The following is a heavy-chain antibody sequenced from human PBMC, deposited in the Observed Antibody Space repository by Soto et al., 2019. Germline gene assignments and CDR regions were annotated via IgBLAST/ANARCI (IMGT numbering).Heavy chain of an antibody. J-gene: IGHJ3*02. V-gene: IGHV3-23*01. CDR2: ISGSGGST. CDR3: AKDLGPEMYSSSSVLWFPEDAFDI. CDR1: GVTVSSYA. D-gene: IGHD6-6*01. Sequence: HHGGSPRLSCAASGVTVSSYAMGWVRQDPGKGLEWVSAISGSGGSTYYADSVKGRFTISRDNSKNTLYLQMNSLRAEDTAVYYCAKDLGPEMYSSSSVLWFPEDAFDIWGQGTMVTVSS.